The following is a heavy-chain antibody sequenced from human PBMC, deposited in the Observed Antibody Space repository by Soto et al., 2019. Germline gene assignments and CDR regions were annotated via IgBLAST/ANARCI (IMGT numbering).Heavy chain of an antibody. J-gene: IGHJ4*02. Sequence: GGSLRLSCAASGFTFSSYAMSWVRQAPGKGLEWVSAISGGGGSTYYADSVKGRFTISRDNSKNTLYLQMNSLRAEDTAVYYCAKGRFTMIVVVTNYYFDYWGQGTLVTVSS. CDR1: GFTFSSYA. D-gene: IGHD3-22*01. CDR2: ISGGGGST. CDR3: AKGRFTMIVVVTNYYFDY. V-gene: IGHV3-23*01.